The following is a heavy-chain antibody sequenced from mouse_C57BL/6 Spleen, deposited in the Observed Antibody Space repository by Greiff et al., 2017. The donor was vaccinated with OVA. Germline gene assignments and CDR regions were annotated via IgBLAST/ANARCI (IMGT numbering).Heavy chain of an antibody. CDR3: ARDGSSYDAMDY. D-gene: IGHD1-1*01. V-gene: IGHV1-7*01. Sequence: VHLVESGAELAKPGASVKLSCKASGYTFTSYWMHWVKQRPGQGLEWIGYINPSSGYTKYNQKFKDKATLTADKSSSTAYMQLSILTYEDAAVYYCARDGSSYDAMDYWGQGTSVTVSS. CDR1: GYTFTSYW. J-gene: IGHJ4*01. CDR2: INPSSGYT.